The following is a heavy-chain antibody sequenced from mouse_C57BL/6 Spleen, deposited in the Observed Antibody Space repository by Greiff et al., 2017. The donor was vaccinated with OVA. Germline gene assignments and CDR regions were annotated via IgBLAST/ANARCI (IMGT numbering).Heavy chain of an antibody. CDR2: ISNLAYSI. J-gene: IGHJ2*01. CDR1: GFTFSDYG. D-gene: IGHD1-1*01. V-gene: IGHV5-15*01. CDR3: ARTDYYGSSYPHYFDY. Sequence: EVKLVESGGGLVQPGGSLKLSCAASGFTFSDYGMAWVRQAPRKGPEWVAFISNLAYSIYYADTVTGRFTISRENAKNTLYLEMSSLRSEDTAMYYCARTDYYGSSYPHYFDYWGQGTTLTVSS.